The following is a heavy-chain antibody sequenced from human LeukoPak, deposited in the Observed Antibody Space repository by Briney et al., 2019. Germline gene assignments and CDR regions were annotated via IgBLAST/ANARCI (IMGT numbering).Heavy chain of an antibody. J-gene: IGHJ6*02. V-gene: IGHV4-39*01. CDR1: GGSISSYY. Sequence: SETLSLTCSVSGGSISSYYWGWIRQPPGKGLEWIGSIYYSGSTYYNPSLKSRVTISVDTSKNQFSLKLSSVTAADTAVYYCFLAPDYYYYGMDVWGQGTTVTVSS. CDR2: IYYSGST. CDR3: FLAPDYYYYGMDV.